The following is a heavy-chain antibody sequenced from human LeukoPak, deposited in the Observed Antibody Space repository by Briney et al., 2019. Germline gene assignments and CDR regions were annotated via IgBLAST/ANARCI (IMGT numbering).Heavy chain of an antibody. D-gene: IGHD3-3*01. V-gene: IGHV1-3*01. Sequence: APVKVSCKASGYTFTSYAMHWVRQAPGQRLEWMGWINAGNGNTKYSQKFQGRVTITRDTSASTAYMELSSLRSEDTAVYYCASTYYDFWSGYYRETYYYYGMDVWGQGTTVTVSS. J-gene: IGHJ6*02. CDR2: INAGNGNT. CDR1: GYTFTSYA. CDR3: ASTYYDFWSGYYRETYYYYGMDV.